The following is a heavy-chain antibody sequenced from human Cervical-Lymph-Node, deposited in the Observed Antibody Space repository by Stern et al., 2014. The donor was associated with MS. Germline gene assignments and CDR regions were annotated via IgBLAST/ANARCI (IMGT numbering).Heavy chain of an antibody. CDR3: AREEYYYDSSGYSV. CDR2: IITGSSYI. D-gene: IGHD3-22*01. Sequence: EEQLVESGGGLVQPGGSLRLSCAASGFTFSSYSMHWVRQAPGKGLEWVSSIITGSSYIYSAASVKGRFTISRDNAKNSLYLQMNSLRAEDTAVYYCAREEYYYDSSGYSVWGQGTTVTVSS. J-gene: IGHJ6*02. CDR1: GFTFSSYS. V-gene: IGHV3-21*01.